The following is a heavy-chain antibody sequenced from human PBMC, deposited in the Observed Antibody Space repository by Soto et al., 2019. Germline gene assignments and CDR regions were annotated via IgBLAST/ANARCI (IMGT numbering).Heavy chain of an antibody. D-gene: IGHD1-1*01. V-gene: IGHV4-4*02. CDR1: GGSISSSNW. Sequence: SETLSLTCAASGGSISSSNWWSWVRQPPGKGLEWIGEIYHSGSTNYNPSLKSRVTISVDKSKNQFSLKLSSVTAADTAVYYCASLRNWNDGGRYFDYWGQGTLVTVSS. J-gene: IGHJ4*02. CDR2: IYHSGST. CDR3: ASLRNWNDGGRYFDY.